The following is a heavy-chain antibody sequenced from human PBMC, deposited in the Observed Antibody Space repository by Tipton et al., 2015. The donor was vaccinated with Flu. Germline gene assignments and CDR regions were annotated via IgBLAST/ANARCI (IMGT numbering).Heavy chain of an antibody. V-gene: IGHV5-51*01. CDR1: GYSFTSYW. CDR3: ARPGRVDPPMEHAFDI. D-gene: IGHD5-18*01. J-gene: IGHJ3*02. CDR2: VYPGDPDS. Sequence: QLVQSGAEVKKPGESLKISCKGSGYSFTSYWIAWVRQMPGKGLEWMGSVYPGDPDSTYSPSFQGQVTISADMSSSTAYLHRNSLKASGTAMYYCARPGRVDPPMEHAFDIWGQGTMVTVSS.